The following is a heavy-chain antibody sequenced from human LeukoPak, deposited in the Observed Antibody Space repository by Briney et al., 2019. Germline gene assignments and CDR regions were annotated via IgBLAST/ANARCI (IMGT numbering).Heavy chain of an antibody. CDR3: ARGQMVFPGREYYFDY. V-gene: IGHV4-59*01. J-gene: IGHJ4*02. Sequence: SETLSLTCTVSGGSISSYYWSRIRQPPGKGLEWIGYIYYSGSTNYNPSLKSRVTISVDTSKNQFSLKLSSVTAADTAVYYCARGQMVFPGREYYFDYWGQGTLVTVSS. CDR2: IYYSGST. CDR1: GGSISSYY. D-gene: IGHD2-8*01.